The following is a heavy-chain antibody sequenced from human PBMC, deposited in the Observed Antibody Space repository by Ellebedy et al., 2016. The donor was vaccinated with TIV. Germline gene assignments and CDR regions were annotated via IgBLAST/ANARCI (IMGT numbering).Heavy chain of an antibody. CDR3: ATGGDYYGSGSIFDY. CDR1: GYPLTEVS. D-gene: IGHD3-10*01. V-gene: IGHV1-24*01. CDR2: FDPGEGET. Sequence: ASVKVSCKVSGYPLTEVSLHWVRQAPGKGLEWLGGFDPGEGETNYAQNFQGRVTMTEDTSSDTAYMELSSLTSEDTAVYYCATGGDYYGSGSIFDYWGQGTLVIVSS. J-gene: IGHJ4*02.